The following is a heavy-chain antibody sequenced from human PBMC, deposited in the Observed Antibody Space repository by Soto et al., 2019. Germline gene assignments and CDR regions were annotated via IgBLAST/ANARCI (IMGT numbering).Heavy chain of an antibody. CDR2: IYYSGST. V-gene: IGHV4-59*08. Sequence: QVQLQESGPGLVKPSETLSLTCSVSGGSIGSYYWSWIRQPPGKGLEWIGYIYYSGSTNYNPSLKCRVTISVDTSKNQFSLKLSSVTAADTAVYYCARGGWRQIDYWGQGTLVTVSS. CDR3: ARGGWRQIDY. J-gene: IGHJ4*02. CDR1: GGSIGSYY. D-gene: IGHD3-3*01.